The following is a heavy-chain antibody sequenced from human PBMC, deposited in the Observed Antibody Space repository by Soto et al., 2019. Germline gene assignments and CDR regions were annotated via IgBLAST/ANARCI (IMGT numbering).Heavy chain of an antibody. CDR3: TTVRDDLLY. D-gene: IGHD1-26*01. V-gene: IGHV3-15*07. CDR2: IKSKTDGGTT. J-gene: IGHJ4*02. CDR1: GFTFDKVW. Sequence: EVQLVESGGGLVKPGGSLRLSCAVSGFTFDKVWMNWVRQAPGKGLEWVGRIKSKTDGGTTDYAAPVKGRFTISRDDSNNMLYLQMNRLKTEDTGMYFCTTVRDDLLYWGQGTLVTVSS.